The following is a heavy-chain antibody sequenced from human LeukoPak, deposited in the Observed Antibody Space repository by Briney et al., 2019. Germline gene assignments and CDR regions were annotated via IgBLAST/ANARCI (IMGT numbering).Heavy chain of an antibody. CDR1: GFTFSNAW. CDR3: TTPTIFVFFYYYMDV. J-gene: IGHJ6*03. CDR2: IKSKTDGGTT. D-gene: IGHD3-3*01. Sequence: GGSLRLSCAASGFTFSNAWMSWVRQAPGKGLEWVGRIKSKTDGGTTDYAAPVKGRFTISRDDSKNTLYLQMNSPKTEDTAVYYCTTPTIFVFFYYYMDVWGKGTTVTVSS. V-gene: IGHV3-15*01.